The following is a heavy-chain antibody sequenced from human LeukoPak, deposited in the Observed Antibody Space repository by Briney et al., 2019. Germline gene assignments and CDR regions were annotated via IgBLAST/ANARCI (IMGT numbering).Heavy chain of an antibody. V-gene: IGHV1-2*02. J-gene: IGHJ3*02. D-gene: IGHD3-10*01. CDR1: GYTFTGYY. CDR3: ARGYYYGSGSYHNKVHDAFDI. CDR2: INPNSGGT. Sequence: GASVKVSCKASGYTFTGYYMHWVRQAPGQGLEWMGWINPNSGGTNYAQKFQGRVTMTRDTSISTAYMELSRLRSDDTAVYYCARGYYYGSGSYHNKVHDAFDIWGQGTMVTVSS.